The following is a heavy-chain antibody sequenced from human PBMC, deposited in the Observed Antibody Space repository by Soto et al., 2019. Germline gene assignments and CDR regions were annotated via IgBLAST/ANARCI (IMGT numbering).Heavy chain of an antibody. CDR3: AKLVGDRMATIFDH. CDR2: ISASGSNT. J-gene: IGHJ4*02. V-gene: IGHV3-23*01. CDR1: GFTFGSYA. D-gene: IGHD1-26*01. Sequence: QLLESGGGLAQPGGSLRLSCATSGFTFGSYAMSWVRQAPGKGLEWVSAISASGSNTYYTDSVKGRFIISRDNSRNTLYLPMNSLRVEDTARYYCAKLVGDRMATIFDHWGQGALVTVSS.